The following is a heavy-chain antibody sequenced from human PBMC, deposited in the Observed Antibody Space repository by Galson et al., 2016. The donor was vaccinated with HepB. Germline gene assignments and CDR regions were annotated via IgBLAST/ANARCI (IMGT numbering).Heavy chain of an antibody. Sequence: SLRLSCAASGFNFSRYGKHWVRQAPGKGLEWVAVIWHDGSNKNYADSVRGRFTISRDNSKNRLYLQMNSLRVEDTAVYYCARAKDPYGDYPWGMDVWGQGTTVTVSS. D-gene: IGHD4-17*01. J-gene: IGHJ6*02. V-gene: IGHV3-33*01. CDR1: GFNFSRYG. CDR2: IWHDGSNK. CDR3: ARAKDPYGDYPWGMDV.